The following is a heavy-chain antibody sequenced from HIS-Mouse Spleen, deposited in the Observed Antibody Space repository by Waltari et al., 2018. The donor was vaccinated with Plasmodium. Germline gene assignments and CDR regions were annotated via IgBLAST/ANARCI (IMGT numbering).Heavy chain of an antibody. J-gene: IGHJ5*02. CDR3: ARGVGYSSSWYWFDP. V-gene: IGHV4-38-2*02. Sequence: QVQLQESGPGLVKPSETLSLTCTVPGYSISSGSYWGWIRPPPGQGLEWIGSIYHSGSTYYNPSLKSRVTISVDTSKNQFSLKLSSVTAADTAVYYCARGVGYSSSWYWFDPWGQGTLVTVSS. CDR2: IYHSGST. D-gene: IGHD6-13*01. CDR1: GYSISSGSY.